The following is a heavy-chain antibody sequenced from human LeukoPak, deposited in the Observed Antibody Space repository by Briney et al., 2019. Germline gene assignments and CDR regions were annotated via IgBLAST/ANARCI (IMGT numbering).Heavy chain of an antibody. V-gene: IGHV1-8*03. D-gene: IGHD6-13*01. Sequence: ASVKVSCKASGYTFTSYDINWVRQATGQGLEWMGWMNPNSGNTGYAQKFQGRVTITRNTSISTAYMELSSLRSEDTAVYYCAKGVGSSWSLDYWGQGILVTVSS. CDR2: MNPNSGNT. CDR3: AKGVGSSWSLDY. J-gene: IGHJ4*02. CDR1: GYTFTSYD.